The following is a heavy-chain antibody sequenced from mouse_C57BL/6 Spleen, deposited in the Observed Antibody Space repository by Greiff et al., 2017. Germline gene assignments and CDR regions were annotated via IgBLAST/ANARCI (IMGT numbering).Heavy chain of an antibody. D-gene: IGHD3-2*02. J-gene: IGHJ3*01. CDR1: GYAFSSSW. CDR2: IYPGDGDT. Sequence: QVQLQQSGPELVKPGASVKISCKASGYAFSSSWMNWVKQRPGKGLEWIGRIYPGDGDTNYNGKFKGKATLTADKSSSTAYMQLSSLTSEDSAVYFCARGGGTAQATWFAYWGQGTLVTVSA. V-gene: IGHV1-82*01. CDR3: ARGGGTAQATWFAY.